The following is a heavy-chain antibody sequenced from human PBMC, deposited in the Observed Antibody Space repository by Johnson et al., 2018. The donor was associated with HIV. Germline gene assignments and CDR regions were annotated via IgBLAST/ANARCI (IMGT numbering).Heavy chain of an antibody. V-gene: IGHV3-33*03. CDR1: GFTFSSYG. CDR3: AKAVAGGCDAFDI. Sequence: QMLLVESGGGVVQPGRSLRLSCAASGFTFSSYGMHWVRQAPGKGLEWVAVIWYDGTNKSYAESVKGRFTISRDKSKNTLYLQLNGLRAEDTALYYCAKAVAGGCDAFDIWGQGTMVTVSS. CDR2: IWYDGTNK. J-gene: IGHJ3*02. D-gene: IGHD6-13*01.